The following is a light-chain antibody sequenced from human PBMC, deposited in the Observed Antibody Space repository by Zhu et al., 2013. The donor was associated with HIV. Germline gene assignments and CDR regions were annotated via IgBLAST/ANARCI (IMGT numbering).Light chain of an antibody. CDR1: SNDVGGYNY. J-gene: IGLJ2*01. CDR3: SSYTSSNTPV. V-gene: IGLV2-14*01. CDR2: EVS. Sequence: QSALTQPASVSGSPGQSITISCTGTSNDVGGYNYVSWYQQHPGKAPKLMIFEVSSRPSGVSNRFSGSKTGNTASLTISGLQAEDEADYYCSSYTSSNTPVFGGGTNLTVL.